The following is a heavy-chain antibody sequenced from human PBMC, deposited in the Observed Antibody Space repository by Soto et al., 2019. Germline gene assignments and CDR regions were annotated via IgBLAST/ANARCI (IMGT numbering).Heavy chain of an antibody. Sequence: SLRLSCAASGFTFTSYAVNWVRQAPGKGLEWVSAISGGGDSAYYADSVKGRFTISRDNSKKTLSLQMNSLRAEDTAVYYCAKSHYYDISGYSDYWGQGTLVTVSS. D-gene: IGHD3-22*01. CDR1: GFTFTSYA. CDR3: AKSHYYDISGYSDY. V-gene: IGHV3-23*01. J-gene: IGHJ4*02. CDR2: ISGGGDSA.